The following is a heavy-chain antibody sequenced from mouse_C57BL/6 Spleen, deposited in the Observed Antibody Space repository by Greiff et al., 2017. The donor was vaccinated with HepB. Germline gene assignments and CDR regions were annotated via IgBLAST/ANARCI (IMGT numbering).Heavy chain of an antibody. CDR2: IYPGDGDT. CDR1: GYAFSSSW. V-gene: IGHV1-82*01. J-gene: IGHJ2*01. Sequence: VQLQQSVPELVKPGASVKISCKASGYAFSSSWMNWVKQRPGKGLEWIGRIYPGDGDTNYNGKFKGKATLTADKSSSTAYMQLSSLTSEDSAVYFCARAPLQGYFDYWGQGTTLTVSS. CDR3: ARAPLQGYFDY.